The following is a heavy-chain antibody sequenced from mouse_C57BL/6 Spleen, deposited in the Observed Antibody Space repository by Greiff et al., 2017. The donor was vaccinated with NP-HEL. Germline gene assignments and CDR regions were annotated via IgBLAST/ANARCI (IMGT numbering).Heavy chain of an antibody. V-gene: IGHV1-58*01. J-gene: IGHJ1*03. CDR1: GYTFTSYG. Sequence: EVQLQQSGAELVRPGSSVKMSCKTSGYTFTSYGINWVKQRPGQGLEWIGYIYIGNGYTEYNEKFKGKATLTSDTSSSTAYMQLSSLTSEDSASYFCARSHYYGSSPHWYFDVWGTGTTVTVSS. D-gene: IGHD1-1*01. CDR3: ARSHYYGSSPHWYFDV. CDR2: IYIGNGYT.